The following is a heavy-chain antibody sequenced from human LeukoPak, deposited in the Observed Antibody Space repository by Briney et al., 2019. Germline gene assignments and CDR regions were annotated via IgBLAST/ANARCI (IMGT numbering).Heavy chain of an antibody. CDR1: GFTFTNYA. J-gene: IGHJ4*02. CDR2: ISGNGAST. Sequence: GGSLRLSCAASGFTFTNYAMTWVRQAPGKGLECVSGISGNGASTYYADSVKGRFTISRDNRKNTLYLQMNSLRTEDTAVYYCAEAASGWYYDYWGQGTLVTVSS. V-gene: IGHV3-23*01. D-gene: IGHD6-19*01. CDR3: AEAASGWYYDY.